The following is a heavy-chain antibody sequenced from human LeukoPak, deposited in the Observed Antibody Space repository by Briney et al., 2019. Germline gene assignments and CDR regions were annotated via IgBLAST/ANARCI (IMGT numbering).Heavy chain of an antibody. CDR3: ARSPYSSSEFDY. D-gene: IGHD6-6*01. V-gene: IGHV1-18*01. CDR1: GYTFTSYG. Sequence: ASVKVSCKASGYTFTSYGISWVRQAPGQGLEWMGWISAYNGNTNYAQKLQGRVTMTRNTSISTAYMELSSLRSEDTAVYYCARSPYSSSEFDYWGQGTLVTVSS. CDR2: ISAYNGNT. J-gene: IGHJ4*02.